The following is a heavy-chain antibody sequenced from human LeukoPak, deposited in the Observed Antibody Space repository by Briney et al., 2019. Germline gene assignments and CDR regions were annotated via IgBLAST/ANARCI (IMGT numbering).Heavy chain of an antibody. Sequence: GGSLRLSCAASGFTFSSYAMSWVRQAPGKGLEWVSAISGSGGSTYYADSVKGRFTISRDNSKNTLYLQMNSLSAEDTAVYYCAKRRDSSGWYRAFDIWGQGTMVTVSS. J-gene: IGHJ3*02. D-gene: IGHD6-19*01. CDR2: ISGSGGST. CDR3: AKRRDSSGWYRAFDI. V-gene: IGHV3-23*01. CDR1: GFTFSSYA.